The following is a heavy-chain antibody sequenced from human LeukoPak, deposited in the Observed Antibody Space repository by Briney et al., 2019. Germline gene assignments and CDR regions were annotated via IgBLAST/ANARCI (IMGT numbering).Heavy chain of an antibody. CDR3: ARDYATRFDP. CDR2: IRYDGSNK. CDR1: GFTFSSYA. Sequence: PGGSLRLSRAASGFTFSSYAMHWVRQAPGKGLEWVAFIRYDGSNKYYADSVKGRFTISRDNSKNTLYLQMNSLRAEDTAVYYCARDYATRFDPWGQGTLVTVSS. V-gene: IGHV3-30*04. J-gene: IGHJ5*02. D-gene: IGHD2-2*01.